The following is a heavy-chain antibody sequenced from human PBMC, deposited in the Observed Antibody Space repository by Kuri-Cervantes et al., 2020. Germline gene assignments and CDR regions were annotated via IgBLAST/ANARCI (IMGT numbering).Heavy chain of an antibody. CDR1: GFTFSRRT. J-gene: IGHJ4*02. Sequence: GGSLRLSCEGSGFTFSRRTLNWVRQAPGKGLEWLSSISGSSSLRYYSDSVKGRFTISRDNAQNSVYLQLNSLRVDDTAVYYCASTTMVEINYFDYWGQGTLVTVSS. CDR3: ASTTMVEINYFDY. CDR2: ISGSSSLR. V-gene: IGHV3-21*01. D-gene: IGHD4/OR15-4a*01.